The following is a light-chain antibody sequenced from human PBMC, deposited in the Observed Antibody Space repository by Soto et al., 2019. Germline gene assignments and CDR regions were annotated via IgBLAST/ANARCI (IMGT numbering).Light chain of an antibody. J-gene: IGLJ1*01. CDR1: SSDVGGYNY. Sequence: QSALTQPRSVSGSPGQSVTISCTGSSSDVGGYNYVSWFQQPPGKAPKLIIYDVTKQPSGVPDRSSGSKSGNTASLTISGLQAEDEADYYCCSYAGTYTYVFGTGTKVTVL. V-gene: IGLV2-11*01. CDR3: CSYAGTYTYV. CDR2: DVT.